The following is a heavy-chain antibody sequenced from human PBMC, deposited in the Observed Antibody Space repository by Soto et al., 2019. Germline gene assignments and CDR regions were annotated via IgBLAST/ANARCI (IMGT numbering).Heavy chain of an antibody. CDR3: ATTADNWFDP. V-gene: IGHV4-39*01. J-gene: IGHJ5*02. CDR2: IYYSGST. CDR1: SGSFSSGTDY. D-gene: IGHD1-26*01. Sequence: SETMSLTCTASSGSFSSGTDYWGWFGQPPGKGLEWIGCIYYSGSTYYSPSLKSRVTISKDTSKNQFSLKLSSVTAADTAVYYCATTADNWFDPWGEGTLVT.